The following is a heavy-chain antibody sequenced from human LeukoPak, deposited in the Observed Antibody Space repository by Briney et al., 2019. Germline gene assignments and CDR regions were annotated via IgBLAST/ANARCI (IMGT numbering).Heavy chain of an antibody. Sequence: SETLSLTCTVSGSSISSYYWSWIRQPPGKGLEWVGHIYYSGSTNYNPSLKSRVTISVDTSKNQFSLKLSSVTAADTAVYYCARLGHYYDSSTLGYRGAFDIWGQGTMVTVSS. CDR2: IYYSGST. V-gene: IGHV4-59*08. CDR1: GSSISSYY. J-gene: IGHJ3*02. D-gene: IGHD3-22*01. CDR3: ARLGHYYDSSTLGYRGAFDI.